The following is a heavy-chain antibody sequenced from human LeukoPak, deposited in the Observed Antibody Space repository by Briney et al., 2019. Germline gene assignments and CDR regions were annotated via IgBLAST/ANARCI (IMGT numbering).Heavy chain of an antibody. J-gene: IGHJ4*02. CDR2: INPSGGST. CDR3: ARDQYYYDSSAYLFDY. CDR1: GYTFTSYY. D-gene: IGHD3-22*01. Sequence: ASVKVSCKASGYTFTSYYMHWVRQAPGQGLEWMGIINPSGGSTSYAQKFQGRVTMTRDMSTSTVYMELSSLRSEDTAVYYCARDQYYYDSSAYLFDYWGQGTLVTVSS. V-gene: IGHV1-46*01.